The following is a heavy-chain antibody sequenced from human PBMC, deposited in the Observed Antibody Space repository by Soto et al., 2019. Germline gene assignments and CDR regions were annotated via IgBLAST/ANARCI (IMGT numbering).Heavy chain of an antibody. D-gene: IGHD2-2*01. CDR2: ISNSGDTI. J-gene: IGHJ6*02. CDR1: GFTFSYYT. Sequence: EVQLLESGGGLVQPGGSLRLSCVASGFTFSYYTMSWVRQAPGKGLEWVSGISNSGDTIYYADSVKGRFTISRDNFKNTLYLPMNSLRADDTAVYYCAVPVPAPPHYDYYDMDVWGQGTTVTVSS. V-gene: IGHV3-23*01. CDR3: AVPVPAPPHYDYYDMDV.